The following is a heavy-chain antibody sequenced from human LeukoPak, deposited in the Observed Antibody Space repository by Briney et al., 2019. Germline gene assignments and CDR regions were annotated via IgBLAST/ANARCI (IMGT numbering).Heavy chain of an antibody. Sequence: ASVKVSCKASGYTFTSYYMHWVRQAPGQGLEWMGIINPSGGSTSYAQKFQGRVTMTRDTSTSTVYMELSSLRSEDTAVYYCAREVAAVAGRYYFDYWGQGTLVTVSS. CDR1: GYTFTSYY. CDR2: INPSGGST. D-gene: IGHD6-19*01. J-gene: IGHJ4*02. V-gene: IGHV1-46*01. CDR3: AREVAAVAGRYYFDY.